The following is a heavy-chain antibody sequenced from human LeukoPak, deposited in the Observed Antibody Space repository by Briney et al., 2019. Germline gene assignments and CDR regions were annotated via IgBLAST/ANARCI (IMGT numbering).Heavy chain of an antibody. CDR2: INPNSGGT. D-gene: IGHD6-6*01. J-gene: IGHJ4*02. CDR1: GYTFTGYY. V-gene: IGHV1-2*02. Sequence: ASVKVSCKASGYTFTGYYMHWVRQAPGQGLEWMGWINPNSGGTNYAQKFQGRVTMTRDTSISTAYMELSRLRSDDTPVYYCARGKAARPGEYYFDYWGQGTLVTVSS. CDR3: ARGKAARPGEYYFDY.